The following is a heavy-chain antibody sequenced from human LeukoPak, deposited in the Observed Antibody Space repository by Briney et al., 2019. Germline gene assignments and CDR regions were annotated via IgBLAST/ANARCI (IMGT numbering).Heavy chain of an antibody. CDR3: AKKVGTTLGAFDI. CDR2: ISDSGGSA. CDR1: GFTFNTYA. V-gene: IGHV3-23*01. Sequence: PGGSLRLSCAASGFTFNTYAMSWVRQAPGKGLEWVSAISDSGGSAYYADSVKGRFTISRDNSKNTLYLQMNSLRAEDTAVYYCAKKVGTTLGAFDIWGQGTMVTVSS. D-gene: IGHD1-26*01. J-gene: IGHJ3*02.